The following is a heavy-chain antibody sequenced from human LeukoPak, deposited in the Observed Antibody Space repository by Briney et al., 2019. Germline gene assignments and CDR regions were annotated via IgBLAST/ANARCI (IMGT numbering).Heavy chain of an antibody. Sequence: SQTLSLTCAISGDSVSIDSAAWNWIRQPPSSGIGWLGRTYYRSQWYTDYAGSVQSRIIINPDTSKNQFSLQLNSVTPEDTAVYYCARARSGSYPDYWGQGTLVTVSS. V-gene: IGHV6-1*01. CDR1: GDSVSIDSAA. J-gene: IGHJ4*02. CDR2: TYYRSQWYT. D-gene: IGHD1-26*01. CDR3: ARARSGSYPDY.